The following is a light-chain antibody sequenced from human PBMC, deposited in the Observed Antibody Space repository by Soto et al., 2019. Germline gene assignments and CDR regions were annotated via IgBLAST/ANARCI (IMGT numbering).Light chain of an antibody. CDR3: QQYNGYSRT. V-gene: IGKV1-5*01. J-gene: IGKJ1*01. Sequence: DIQMTQSPSTLSASLGDRVTITCRASQSISDSLAWYQQKPGKAPDLLISDASSLERGVPSRFSGSGSGTEFTLTISSMQPDDFATYYCQQYNGYSRTFGRGTKVDIK. CDR2: DAS. CDR1: QSISDS.